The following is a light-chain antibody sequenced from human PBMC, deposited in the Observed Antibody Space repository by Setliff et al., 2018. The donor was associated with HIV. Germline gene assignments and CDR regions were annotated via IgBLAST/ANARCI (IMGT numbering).Light chain of an antibody. V-gene: IGLV3-21*04. Sequence: SSELTQPPSVSVAPGKTARITCGGNNIGSKSVHWYQQKPGQAPVLVIYYDSDRPSGIPERFSGSNSGNTATLTISRVDAGDEADYYCQVWDSSSDQAYVFGTGTKVTVL. CDR3: QVWDSSSDQAYV. CDR2: YDS. J-gene: IGLJ1*01. CDR1: NIGSKS.